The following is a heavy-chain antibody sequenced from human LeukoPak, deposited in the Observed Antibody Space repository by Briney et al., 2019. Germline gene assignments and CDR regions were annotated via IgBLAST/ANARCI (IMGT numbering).Heavy chain of an antibody. V-gene: IGHV7-4-1*02. CDR3: AARGGPGSFDAFDI. D-gene: IGHD1-26*01. CDR1: GHTLSSYA. J-gene: IGHJ3*02. CDR2: INPNTGNP. Sequence: GSSVKVSCKAFGHTLSSYAMTWVRQAPGQGLEWMGWINPNTGNPIYAQDFKGRFVFSLDNSVNTAYLQISSLKPEDSAVYYCAARGGPGSFDAFDIWGQGTMVTVSP.